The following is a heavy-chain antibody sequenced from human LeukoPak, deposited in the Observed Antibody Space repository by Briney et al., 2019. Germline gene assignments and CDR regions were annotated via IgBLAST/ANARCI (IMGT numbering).Heavy chain of an antibody. J-gene: IGHJ6*02. V-gene: IGHV3-23*01. Sequence: GGSLRLSCAASGFTFSSYAMNWVRQAPGKGLEWVSAISGSGGDTYYADSVEGRFTISRDNSKNTLSLQMNSLRAEDSAVYYCAKGSRTPMGYYYYGMDVWGQGTTVTVSS. CDR3: AKGSRTPMGYYYYGMDV. CDR2: ISGSGGDT. D-gene: IGHD1-14*01. CDR1: GFTFSSYA.